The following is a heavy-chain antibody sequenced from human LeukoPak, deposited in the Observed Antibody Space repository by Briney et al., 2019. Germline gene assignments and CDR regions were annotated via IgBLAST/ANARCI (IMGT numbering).Heavy chain of an antibody. CDR1: GFTFSSYA. J-gene: IGHJ6*02. D-gene: IGHD3-9*01. CDR2: ISGSGGST. V-gene: IGHV3-23*01. Sequence: PGGSLRLSCAASGFTFSSYAMSSVRQAPGKGLEWVSAISGSGGSTYYADSVKGRFTSSRDNSKNTLYLQMNSLRAEDTAVYYCASVLRYFDWVWPTDGMAVWGQGTTVTVSS. CDR3: ASVLRYFDWVWPTDGMAV.